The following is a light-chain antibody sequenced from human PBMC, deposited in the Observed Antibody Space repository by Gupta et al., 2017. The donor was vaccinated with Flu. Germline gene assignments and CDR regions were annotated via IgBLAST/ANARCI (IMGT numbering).Light chain of an antibody. J-gene: IGKJ4*01. CDR1: QSISSY. V-gene: IGKV3-11*01. Sequence: EVVLTQSPATLSLSPGERATLSCRASQSISSYLAWYQQKPGQAPRLLIYDASKRATDIPPRFSGSQSGIDFTLTITTLESEDFAVYYCQHRGDWPPGATLGGGTRVEIK. CDR2: DAS. CDR3: QHRGDWPPGAT.